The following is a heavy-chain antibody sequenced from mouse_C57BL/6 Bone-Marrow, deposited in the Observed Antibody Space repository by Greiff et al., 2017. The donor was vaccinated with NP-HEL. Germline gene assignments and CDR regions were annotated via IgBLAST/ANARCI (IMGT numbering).Heavy chain of an antibody. CDR1: GFSLTSYG. J-gene: IGHJ3*01. CDR2: IWSGGST. Sequence: VQLKQSGPGLVQPSQSLSITCTASGFSLTSYGVHWVRQSPGKGLEWLGVIWSGGSTDYNAAFISRLSISKDNSKSQVFFKMNSLQADDTAIYYCARMIYYDYDGAYWGQGTLVTVSA. CDR3: ARMIYYDYDGAY. V-gene: IGHV2-2*01. D-gene: IGHD2-4*01.